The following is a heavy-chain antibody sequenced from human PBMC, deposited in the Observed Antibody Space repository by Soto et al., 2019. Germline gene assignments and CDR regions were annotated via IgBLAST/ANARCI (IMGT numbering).Heavy chain of an antibody. J-gene: IGHJ6*02. CDR2: IYYSGST. Sequence: QVQLQESGPGLVKPSETLSLTCTVSGGSVSRGSYYWSWIRQPPGKGLEWIGSIYYSGSTNYNPSLKRRVTISVDTSKNQVSLKLSAVTAADTAGYYCARDRGHYYDFWRGDDTRENYYYGMDVWGQGTTVTVAS. CDR1: GGSVSRGSYY. D-gene: IGHD3-3*01. CDR3: ARDRGHYYDFWRGDDTRENYYYGMDV. V-gene: IGHV4-61*01.